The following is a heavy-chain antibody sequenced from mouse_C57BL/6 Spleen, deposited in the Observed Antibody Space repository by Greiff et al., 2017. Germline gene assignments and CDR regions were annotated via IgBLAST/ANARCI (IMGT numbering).Heavy chain of an antibody. Sequence: ESGPGLVKPSPSLSLTCSVTGYSITSGYYRNWIRQFPVNKLEWMGYISYDGSNNYNPSLKNGISITRDTSKNQCFLKLNSVTTEDTATYYCEILLRLDDWGQGTTLTVSS. D-gene: IGHD1-1*01. CDR3: EILLRLDD. CDR2: ISYDGSN. V-gene: IGHV3-6*01. J-gene: IGHJ2*01. CDR1: GYSITSGYY.